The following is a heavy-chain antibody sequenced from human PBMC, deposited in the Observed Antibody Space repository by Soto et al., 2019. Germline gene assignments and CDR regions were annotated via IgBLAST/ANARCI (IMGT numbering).Heavy chain of an antibody. Sequence: DTLSLTCSVSRASIIISYLWNLFLQPPVNGLEWIASAYYGGMTYYTPSFKSRVTISIDTSKSQFSLRLNSVTAADTAVYYCATARETFAPAGYYVNGLDPWGPGTLVTVSS. CDR1: RASIIISYL. CDR3: ATARETFAPAGYYVNGLDP. V-gene: IGHV4-39*01. J-gene: IGHJ5*02. D-gene: IGHD3-22*01. CDR2: AYYGGMT.